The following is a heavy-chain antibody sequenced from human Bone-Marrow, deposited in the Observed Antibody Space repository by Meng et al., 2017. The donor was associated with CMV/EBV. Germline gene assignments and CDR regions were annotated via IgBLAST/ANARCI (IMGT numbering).Heavy chain of an antibody. Sequence: SGPTLVKPTQTLTLTCTFSGFSLSTSGVGVGWIRQPPGKALEWLALISWNDDNRYSPSLKSRLTITKDTSKNQVVLTMTNMDPVDTATYYCAYRLPGSISRNWFDPWGQGTRVTVSS. D-gene: IGHD1-14*01. J-gene: IGHJ5*02. CDR2: ISWNDDN. V-gene: IGHV2-5*01. CDR3: AYRLPGSISRNWFDP. CDR1: GFSLSTSGVG.